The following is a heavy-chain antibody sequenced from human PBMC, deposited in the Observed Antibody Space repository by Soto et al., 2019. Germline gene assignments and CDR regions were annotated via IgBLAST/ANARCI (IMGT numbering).Heavy chain of an antibody. CDR2: IRGSGGST. Sequence: EVQLLESGGGLVQPGGSLRLSCAASGFTFSSYAMSWVRQAPGKGLEWVSAIRGSGGSTYYADSVKGRFTISRDNSKNTLYLQMNSLRAEDTAVYYCAKYSFGVVITSGYYFDYWGQGTLVTVSS. D-gene: IGHD3-3*01. V-gene: IGHV3-23*01. CDR1: GFTFSSYA. J-gene: IGHJ4*02. CDR3: AKYSFGVVITSGYYFDY.